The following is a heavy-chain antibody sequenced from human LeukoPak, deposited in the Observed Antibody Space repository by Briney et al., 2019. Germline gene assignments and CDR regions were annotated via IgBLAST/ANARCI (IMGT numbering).Heavy chain of an antibody. V-gene: IGHV4-34*01. J-gene: IGHJ6*02. D-gene: IGHD3-3*01. CDR3: ARGPRTYYDFWSGHSGYYYYGMDV. CDR2: INHSGST. CDR1: GGSFSGYY. Sequence: SETLSLTCAVYGGSFSGYYWSWIRQPPGKGLEWIGEINHSGSTNYNPSLKSRVTISVDTSKNQFSLKLSSVIAADTAVYYCARGPRTYYDFWSGHSGYYYYGMDVWGQGTTVTVSS.